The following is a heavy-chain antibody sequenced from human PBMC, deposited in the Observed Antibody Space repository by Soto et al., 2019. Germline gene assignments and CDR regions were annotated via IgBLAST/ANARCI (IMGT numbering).Heavy chain of an antibody. Sequence: GASVKVSCKASGYTFTGYYMHWVRQAPGQGLEWMGWVNPNSGGTNYAQKFQGWVTMTRDTSISTAYMELSRLRSGDTAVYYCARGRPGLPYYYYYGMDVWGQGTTVTVSS. CDR1: GYTFTGYY. CDR3: ARGRPGLPYYYYYGMDV. V-gene: IGHV1-2*04. D-gene: IGHD5-12*01. J-gene: IGHJ6*02. CDR2: VNPNSGGT.